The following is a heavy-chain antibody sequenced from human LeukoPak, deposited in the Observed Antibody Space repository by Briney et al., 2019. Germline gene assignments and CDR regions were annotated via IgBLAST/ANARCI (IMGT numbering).Heavy chain of an antibody. D-gene: IGHD1-14*01. CDR1: GFTLNRYW. CDR3: ARGGNLKN. J-gene: IGHJ4*02. Sequence: GGPLRLSCAASGFTLNRYWMSWLRQAPGKGLEGVANINEDGGERHYVASVKGRFTISRDNAKNSLYLQMNSLRAEDTAVYYCARGGNLKNWGGGTLVTVSS. V-gene: IGHV3-7*01. CDR2: INEDGGER.